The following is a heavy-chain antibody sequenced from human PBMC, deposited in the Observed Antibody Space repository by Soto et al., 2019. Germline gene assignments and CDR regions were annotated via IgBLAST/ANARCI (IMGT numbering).Heavy chain of an antibody. Sequence: SETLSLTCTVSGGSISSYYWSWIRQPPGKGLEWIGYIYYSGSTNYNPSLKSRVTISVDTSKDQFSLKLSSVTVADTAVYYCARYDGRYWGQGTLVTVSS. CDR2: IYYSGST. CDR3: ARYDGRY. CDR1: GGSISSYY. V-gene: IGHV4-59*01. D-gene: IGHD3-16*01. J-gene: IGHJ4*02.